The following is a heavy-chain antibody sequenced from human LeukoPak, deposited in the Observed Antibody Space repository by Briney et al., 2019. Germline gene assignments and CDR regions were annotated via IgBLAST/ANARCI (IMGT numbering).Heavy chain of an antibody. D-gene: IGHD6-19*01. CDR3: ARVHSSGWYYYYGMDV. CDR2: ISYDGNNK. V-gene: IGHV3-30*03. Sequence: GGSLRLSCAASGFTFSSYGMHWVRQAPGKGLEWVAVISYDGNNKYYADSVKGRFTISRDNSKNTLYLQMNSLRAEDTAVYYCARVHSSGWYYYYGMDVWGQGTTVTVSS. CDR1: GFTFSSYG. J-gene: IGHJ6*02.